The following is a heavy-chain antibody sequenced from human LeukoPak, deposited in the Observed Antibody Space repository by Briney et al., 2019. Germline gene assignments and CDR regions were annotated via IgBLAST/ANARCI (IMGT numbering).Heavy chain of an antibody. CDR3: ARSSSWFDAFDI. D-gene: IGHD6-13*01. V-gene: IGHV3-33*01. CDR2: LWYDGSNK. CDR1: GFTFSSYG. Sequence: GRSLRLSCAASGFTFSSYGMHWVRQAPGKGLEWVAVLWYDGSNKYYADSVKGRFTISRDNSKNTLYLQMNSLRAEDTAVYYCARSSSWFDAFDIWGQGTMVTVSS. J-gene: IGHJ3*02.